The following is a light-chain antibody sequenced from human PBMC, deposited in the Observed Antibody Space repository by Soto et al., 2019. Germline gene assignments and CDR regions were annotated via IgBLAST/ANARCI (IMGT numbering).Light chain of an antibody. J-gene: IGKJ2*01. CDR1: QSLVHSDGNTY. V-gene: IGKV2-24*01. Sequence: DIVMTQTPLSSPVTFGQAASISCRSNQSLVHSDGNTYLSWVQQRSGQPPRLLIYEISNRVSGVLDRVSGSGAGTDFTRKISRVEAEDVGLCYCMQATQFPYTFGQGTKLEI. CDR2: EIS. CDR3: MQATQFPYT.